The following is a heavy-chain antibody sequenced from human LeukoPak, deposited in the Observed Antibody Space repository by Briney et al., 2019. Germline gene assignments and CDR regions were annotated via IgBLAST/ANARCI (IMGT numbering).Heavy chain of an antibody. J-gene: IGHJ4*02. CDR2: IRSKAYGGTT. V-gene: IGHV3-49*04. Sequence: GGSLRLSCTASGFTFGDYAMTWVRQAPGKGREWVGFIRSKAYGGTTECAASVKGRFTISRDDSKSIAYLQMNSLKTEDTAVYYCTRDQTPYYWGQGTLVTVSS. CDR3: TRDQTPYY. CDR1: GFTFGDYA.